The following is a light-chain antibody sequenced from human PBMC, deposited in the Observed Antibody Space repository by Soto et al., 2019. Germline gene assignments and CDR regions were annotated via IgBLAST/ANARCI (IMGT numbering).Light chain of an antibody. CDR3: QSYDSSLGGSV. CDR1: SSNIGAGYD. V-gene: IGLV1-40*01. J-gene: IGLJ2*01. Sequence: QSVLTQPPSVSGAPGQRVTISCTGSSSNIGAGYDLHWYQQLPGTAPKLLIYGNSKRPSGVPDRFSGSKSGTSASLAITGLQAEDEADYYCQSYDSSLGGSVFGGGTKLTVL. CDR2: GNS.